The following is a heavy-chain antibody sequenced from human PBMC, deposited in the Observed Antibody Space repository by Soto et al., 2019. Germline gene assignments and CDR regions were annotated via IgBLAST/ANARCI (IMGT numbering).Heavy chain of an antibody. D-gene: IGHD3-10*01. CDR1: GGSISSGGYY. CDR3: ARDANAGYGSGSYFDY. CDR2: IYYSAST. J-gene: IGHJ4*02. Sequence: QVQLQESGPGLVKPSQTLSLTCTVSGGSISSGGYYWSWIRQHPGKGLEWIGYIYYSASTYYNPSLQSRVTMSGDTSKNHFALKLSSESAADTAVYYCARDANAGYGSGSYFDYSGQGTMVTVSS. V-gene: IGHV4-31*03.